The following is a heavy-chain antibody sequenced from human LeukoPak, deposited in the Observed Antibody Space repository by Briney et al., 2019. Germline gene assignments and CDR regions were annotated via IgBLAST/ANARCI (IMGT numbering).Heavy chain of an antibody. Sequence: GRSLRLSCAASGFTFDDYAMHWVRQNPGKGLEWVSTINWNNGHIDYADSVRGRFTISRDNAKNSLYLQMNSLRAEDSALYYCTKDMMSGDGDYVFDYWGQGTLVTVSS. CDR1: GFTFDDYA. V-gene: IGHV3-9*01. CDR3: TKDMMSGDGDYVFDY. D-gene: IGHD4-17*01. J-gene: IGHJ4*02. CDR2: INWNNGHI.